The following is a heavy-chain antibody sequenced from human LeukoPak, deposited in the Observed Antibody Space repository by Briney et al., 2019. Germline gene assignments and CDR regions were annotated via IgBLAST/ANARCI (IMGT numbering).Heavy chain of an antibody. CDR2: MNPNSGNT. CDR3: ARGPPRYSSSWYLIVKDYRFDP. J-gene: IGHJ5*02. V-gene: IGHV1-8*01. D-gene: IGHD6-13*01. CDR1: GYTFTSYD. Sequence: ASVKVSCKASGYTFTSYDINWVRQATGQGLEWMGWMNPNSGNTGYAQKFQGRVTMTRNTSISTAYMELSSLRSEDTAVYYCARGPPRYSSSWYLIVKDYRFDPWGQGTLVTVSS.